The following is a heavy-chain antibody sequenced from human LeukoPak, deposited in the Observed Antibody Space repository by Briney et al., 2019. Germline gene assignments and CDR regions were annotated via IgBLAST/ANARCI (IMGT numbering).Heavy chain of an antibody. D-gene: IGHD7-27*01. Sequence: GRSLRLSCAASGFTFSSYGMHWVRQAPGKGLEWVAVISYDGSNKYYADSVKGRFTISRDNSKNTLYLQMNSLRAEDTAVYYCAKDTWGSDYWGQGTLVTVSS. CDR1: GFTFSSYG. V-gene: IGHV3-30*18. J-gene: IGHJ4*02. CDR3: AKDTWGSDY. CDR2: ISYDGSNK.